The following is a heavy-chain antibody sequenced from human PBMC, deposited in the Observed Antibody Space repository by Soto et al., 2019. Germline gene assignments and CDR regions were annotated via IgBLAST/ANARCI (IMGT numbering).Heavy chain of an antibody. Sequence: GASVKVSCKASGGTFSSYAISWVRQAPGQGLEWMGGTIPIFGTANYAQKFQGRVTITADESTSTAYMELSSLRSEDTAVYYCARDPLARPPHTGYYYGMDVWGQGTTVTVSS. V-gene: IGHV1-69*13. J-gene: IGHJ6*02. D-gene: IGHD6-6*01. CDR1: GGTFSSYA. CDR2: TIPIFGTA. CDR3: ARDPLARPPHTGYYYGMDV.